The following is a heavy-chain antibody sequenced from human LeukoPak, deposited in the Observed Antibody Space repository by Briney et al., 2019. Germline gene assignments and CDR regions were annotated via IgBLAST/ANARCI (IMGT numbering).Heavy chain of an antibody. D-gene: IGHD6-19*01. J-gene: IGHJ6*03. CDR3: ARDDRIAVAGTYYYYYMDV. CDR2: IYYSGRT. V-gene: IGHV4-59*12. CDR1: GGSISSYY. Sequence: SETLSLTCSVSGGSISSYYWSWIRQPPGKGLEWIGYIYYSGRTNYSPSLKSRVTISVDTSKNQFSLRLSSVTAADTAVYYCARDDRIAVAGTYYYYYMDVWGKGTTVTVSS.